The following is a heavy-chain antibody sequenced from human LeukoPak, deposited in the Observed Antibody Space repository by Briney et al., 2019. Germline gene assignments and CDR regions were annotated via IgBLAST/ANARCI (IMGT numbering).Heavy chain of an antibody. Sequence: PSETLSLTCTVSGGSISSFYWTWIRQPPGKGLEWIGYTYYNGNTNCNPSLKSRVTISVDTSKNQFSLKLSSVTAADTAVYHCARGGWSLDYWGQGTLVTVSS. D-gene: IGHD6-19*01. CDR3: ARGGWSLDY. CDR1: GGSISSFY. J-gene: IGHJ4*02. V-gene: IGHV4-59*01. CDR2: TYYNGNT.